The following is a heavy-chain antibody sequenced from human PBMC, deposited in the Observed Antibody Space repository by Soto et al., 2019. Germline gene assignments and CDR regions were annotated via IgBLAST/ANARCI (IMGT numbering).Heavy chain of an antibody. Sequence: QVQLVESGGGVVQPGRSLRLSCAASGFTFSSYAMQWVRQAPGKGLEWVAVISYDGSNKYYAGSVKGRFTISRDNSKNTLYLQMNSRRAEDTAVYYCARDEYCSGGSCPGWLDYWGQGTLVTVSS. D-gene: IGHD2-15*01. J-gene: IGHJ4*02. CDR1: GFTFSSYA. CDR2: ISYDGSNK. V-gene: IGHV3-30-3*01. CDR3: ARDEYCSGGSCPGWLDY.